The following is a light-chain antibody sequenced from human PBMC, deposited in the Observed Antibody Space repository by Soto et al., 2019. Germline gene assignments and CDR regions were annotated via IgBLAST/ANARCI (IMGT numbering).Light chain of an antibody. J-gene: IGKJ1*01. V-gene: IGKV1-5*03. CDR1: QSISTW. CDR3: QQYYSDWP. Sequence: DIQMTQSPSTLSASVGDRVTITCRASQSISTWLAWYQQKPGRAPKILIYKASSLESGVPSRFSGSGSGTDFTLTISSLQPDDFATYYCQQYYSDWPFGQGTKVEIK. CDR2: KAS.